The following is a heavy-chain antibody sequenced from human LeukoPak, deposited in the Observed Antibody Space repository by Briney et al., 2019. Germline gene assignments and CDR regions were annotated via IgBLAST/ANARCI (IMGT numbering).Heavy chain of an antibody. V-gene: IGHV4-34*01. CDR3: ARALESLYYYYYYMDV. J-gene: IGHJ6*03. Sequence: SGTLSLTCAVYGGSFSGYYWSWIRQPPGKGLEWIGEINHSGSTNYNPSLKSRVTISVDTSKNQFSLKLSSVTAADTAVYYCARALESLYYYYYYMDVWGKGTTVTVSS. CDR2: INHSGST. CDR1: GGSFSGYY. D-gene: IGHD1-1*01.